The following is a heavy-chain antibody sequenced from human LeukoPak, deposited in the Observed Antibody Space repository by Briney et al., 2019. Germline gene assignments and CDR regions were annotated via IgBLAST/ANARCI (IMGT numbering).Heavy chain of an antibody. J-gene: IGHJ5*02. CDR1: GGSISSSSYY. CDR3: AREGGPTWFDP. D-gene: IGHD3-16*01. Sequence: SETLSLTCTVSGGSISSSSYYWGWIRQPPVKGLEWIGSIYYSGSTYYNPSLKSRVTISVDTSKNQFSLKLSSVTAADTAVYYCAREGGPTWFDPWGQGTLVTVSS. CDR2: IYYSGST. V-gene: IGHV4-39*07.